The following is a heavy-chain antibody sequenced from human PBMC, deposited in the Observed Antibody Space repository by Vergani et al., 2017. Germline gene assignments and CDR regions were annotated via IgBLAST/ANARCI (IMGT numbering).Heavy chain of an antibody. Sequence: QVQLQESGPGLVKPSQTLSLTCTVSGGSISSGGYYWSWIRQHPGKGLEWIGYIYYSGSTYYNPSLKSRVTISVDTSKNQFSLKLSSVTAAGTAVYYCASDLSDPYGEGNLFDPWGQGTLVTVSS. D-gene: IGHD4-17*01. CDR3: ASDLSDPYGEGNLFDP. CDR1: GGSISSGGYY. J-gene: IGHJ5*02. CDR2: IYYSGST. V-gene: IGHV4-31*03.